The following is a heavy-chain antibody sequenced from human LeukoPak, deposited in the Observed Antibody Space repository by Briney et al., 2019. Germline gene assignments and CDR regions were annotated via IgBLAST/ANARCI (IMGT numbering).Heavy chain of an antibody. CDR2: IYPGDSDT. V-gene: IGHV5-51*01. CDR1: GYSFTSYW. Sequence: GESLKISCEGSGYSFTSYWIGWVRQMPGKGLEWMGIIYPGDSDTIYSPSFHGQVTISADNSINTVYLQWNSLKASDTAMYFCARQRYSHHYGSGSHKWFDSWGQGTLVTVSS. D-gene: IGHD3-10*01. J-gene: IGHJ5*01. CDR3: ARQRYSHHYGSGSHKWFDS.